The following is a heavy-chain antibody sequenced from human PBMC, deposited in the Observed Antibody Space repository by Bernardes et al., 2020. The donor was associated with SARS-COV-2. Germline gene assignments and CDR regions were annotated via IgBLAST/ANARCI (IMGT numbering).Heavy chain of an antibody. Sequence: YYCSWIRQPAGKGLEWIGRIYTSGSTNYNPSLKSRVTISVDTSKNQFSLKLSSVTAADTAVYYCARSGIAAAYKYYFDYWGQGTLVTVSS. CDR1: YY. D-gene: IGHD6-13*01. CDR3: ARSGIAAAYKYYFDY. CDR2: IYTSGST. J-gene: IGHJ4*02. V-gene: IGHV4-61*02.